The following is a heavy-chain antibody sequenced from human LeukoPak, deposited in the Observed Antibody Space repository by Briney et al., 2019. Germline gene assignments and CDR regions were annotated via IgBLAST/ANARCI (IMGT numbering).Heavy chain of an antibody. V-gene: IGHV3-9*01. CDR2: ISWNSGSI. J-gene: IGHJ4*02. Sequence: PGGSLRLSCAASGFNFNTYTMNWVRQAPGKGLEWVSGISWNSGSIGYADSVKGRFTISRDNVKNSLYLQMNSLRAEDTALYYCAKGSRGYSYLFDYWGQGTLVTVSS. CDR3: AKGSRGYSYLFDY. D-gene: IGHD5-18*01. CDR1: GFNFNTYT.